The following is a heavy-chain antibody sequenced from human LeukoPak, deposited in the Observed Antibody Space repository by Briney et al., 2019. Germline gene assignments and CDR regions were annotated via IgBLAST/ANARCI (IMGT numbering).Heavy chain of an antibody. D-gene: IGHD3-22*01. V-gene: IGHV3-66*01. J-gene: IGHJ4*02. CDR2: IYSGGST. CDR3: ARAAVGYDSSGLPFDY. Sequence: GGTLRLSCAASGFTVSSNYMSWVRQAPGKGLEWVSVIYSGGSTYYADSVKGRFTISRDNSKNTLYLQMNSLRAEDTAVYYCARAAVGYDSSGLPFDYWGQGTLVTVSS. CDR1: GFTVSSNY.